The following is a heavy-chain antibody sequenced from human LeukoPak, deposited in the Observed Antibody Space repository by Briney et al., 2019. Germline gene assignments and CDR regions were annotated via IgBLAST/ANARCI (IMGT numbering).Heavy chain of an antibody. CDR1: GYTFTSYY. Sequence: ASVKVSCKASGYTFTSYYMHWVRQAPGQGLEWMGIINPSGGSTSYAQKFQGRVTMTRDTSTSTVYMELSSLRSEDTAVYYCVRDGWFISGYYDFWSGYPKGYGMDVWGQGTTVTVSS. D-gene: IGHD3-3*01. J-gene: IGHJ6*02. CDR3: VRDGWFISGYYDFWSGYPKGYGMDV. V-gene: IGHV1-46*01. CDR2: INPSGGST.